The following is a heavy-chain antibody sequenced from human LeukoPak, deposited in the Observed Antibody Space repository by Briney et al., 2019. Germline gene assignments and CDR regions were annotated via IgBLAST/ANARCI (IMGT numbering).Heavy chain of an antibody. Sequence: GASVKVSCKASGYTFTGYYMHWVRQAPGQGLEWMGWINPNSGGTNYAQKFQGRVTMTRDTSSNQFSLKLSSVTAADTAVYYCARHDYGDYAGFDPWGQGTLVTVSS. CDR1: GYTFTGYY. CDR2: INPNSGGT. J-gene: IGHJ5*02. D-gene: IGHD4-17*01. CDR3: ARHDYGDYAGFDP. V-gene: IGHV1-2*02.